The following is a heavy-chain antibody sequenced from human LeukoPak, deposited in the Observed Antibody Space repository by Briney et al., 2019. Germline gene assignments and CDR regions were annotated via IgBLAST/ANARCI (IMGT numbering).Heavy chain of an antibody. Sequence: PGRSLRLSCAASGFTFSSYAMHWVRQAPGKGLEWVAVISYDGSNKYYADSVKGRFTISRDNSKNTLYLQMNSLRAEDTAVYYCARDLRAQYSSGWLNYYYYYGMDVWGQGTTVTVSS. D-gene: IGHD6-19*01. CDR1: GFTFSSYA. CDR2: ISYDGSNK. J-gene: IGHJ6*02. V-gene: IGHV3-30-3*01. CDR3: ARDLRAQYSSGWLNYYYYYGMDV.